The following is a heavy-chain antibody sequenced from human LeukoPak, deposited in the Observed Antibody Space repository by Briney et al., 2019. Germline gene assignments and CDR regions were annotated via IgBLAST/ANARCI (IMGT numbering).Heavy chain of an antibody. V-gene: IGHV4-34*01. D-gene: IGHD6-19*01. CDR1: GGSFSGYY. Sequence: SETLSLTCAVYGGSFSGYYWSWIRQPPGKGLEWIGEINHSGSTNYNPSLKSRVTISVGTSKNQFSLKLSSVTAADTAVYYCATSRYSSIPFDYWGQGTLVTVSS. CDR2: INHSGST. J-gene: IGHJ4*02. CDR3: ATSRYSSIPFDY.